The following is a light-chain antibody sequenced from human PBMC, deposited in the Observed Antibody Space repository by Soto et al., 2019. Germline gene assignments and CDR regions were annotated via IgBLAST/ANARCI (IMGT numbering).Light chain of an antibody. V-gene: IGLV2-8*01. CDR1: SSDVGGYNY. CDR2: EVN. CDR3: NSYAGSPYV. Sequence: QSALTQPPSASGSPGQSVTISCTGTSSDVGGYNYVSWYQQHPGKAPKLIIYEVNKRPSGVPDRSSGSKSGNTASLTVSGLQAEDEADYYCNSYAGSPYVFGTGTKLTVL. J-gene: IGLJ1*01.